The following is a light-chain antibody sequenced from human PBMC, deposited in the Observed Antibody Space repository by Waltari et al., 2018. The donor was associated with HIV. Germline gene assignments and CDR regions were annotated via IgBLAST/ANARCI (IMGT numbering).Light chain of an antibody. Sequence: SYVLTQSPSVSVAPGQTARITCGANTIGSQSVHWHQQKPGQAPVLLVYDDSDRPSGIPERFSGSNSGNAATLTISRVEVGDEADYFCQVWETSSDLRLWVFGGGSRLTVL. V-gene: IGLV3-21*02. CDR1: TIGSQS. J-gene: IGLJ3*02. CDR2: DDS. CDR3: QVWETSSDLRLWV.